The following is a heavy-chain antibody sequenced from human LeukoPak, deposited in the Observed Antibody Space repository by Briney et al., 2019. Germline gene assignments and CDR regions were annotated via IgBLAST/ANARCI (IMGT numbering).Heavy chain of an antibody. CDR3: ASGSSRWYVIDY. V-gene: IGHV3-21*01. Sequence: PGGSLRLSCAASGFTLSSYWMNWVRQAPGKGLEWVSSISSSTRYIYYADSVKGRFTISRDNAKNSVFLQMNSLRIEDTAVYYCASGSSRWYVIDYWGQGTLVTVSS. CDR2: ISSSTRYI. J-gene: IGHJ4*02. CDR1: GFTLSSYW. D-gene: IGHD6-13*01.